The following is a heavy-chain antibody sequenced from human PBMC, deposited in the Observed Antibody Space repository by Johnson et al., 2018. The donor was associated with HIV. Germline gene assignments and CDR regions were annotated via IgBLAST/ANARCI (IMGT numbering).Heavy chain of an antibody. CDR1: GFTFRNYW. D-gene: IGHD2/OR15-2a*01. V-gene: IGHV3-7*05. J-gene: IGHJ3*02. CDR2: IKQDGSEK. CDR3: ARLNIAFDI. Sequence: VLLLESGGGLVQSGGSLRLPCTASGFTFRNYWMSWVRQAPGKGLEWVASIKQDGSEKYYVDSVKGRFTISRDNAKKSLYLQMNSLRVEDTAVYYCARLNIAFDIWGQGTMVTVSS.